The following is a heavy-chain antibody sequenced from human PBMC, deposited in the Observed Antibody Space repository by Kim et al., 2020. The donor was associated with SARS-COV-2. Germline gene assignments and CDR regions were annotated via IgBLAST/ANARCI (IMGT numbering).Heavy chain of an antibody. Sequence: ADSVKGRFTIFRDNAKNSLYLQMNSLRVEDTALYYCARADRNGWYDDYWGQGTLVTVSS. CDR3: ARADRNGWYDDY. J-gene: IGHJ4*02. D-gene: IGHD6-19*01. V-gene: IGHV3-20*03.